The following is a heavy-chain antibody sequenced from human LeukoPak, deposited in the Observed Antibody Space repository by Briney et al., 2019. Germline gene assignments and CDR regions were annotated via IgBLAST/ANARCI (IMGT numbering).Heavy chain of an antibody. Sequence: GGPLGPSCAALGFTFGSYPLSGVGQPPRKGLKWASASGNDGKTYYTDSVQGRFTISRDNSKNTLFLQMNNLGAEDTAFYYCARESHQWLLHFDSWGQGTLVSVSS. CDR1: GFTFGSYP. V-gene: IGHV3-23*01. CDR2: SGNDGKT. CDR3: ARESHQWLLHFDS. J-gene: IGHJ4*02. D-gene: IGHD6-19*01.